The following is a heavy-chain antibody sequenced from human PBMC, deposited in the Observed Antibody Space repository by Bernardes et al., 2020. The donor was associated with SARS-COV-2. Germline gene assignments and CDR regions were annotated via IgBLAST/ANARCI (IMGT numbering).Heavy chain of an antibody. D-gene: IGHD3-3*01. V-gene: IGHV1-18*01. J-gene: IGHJ6*02. CDR3: ARSKLRFLEWLGSYYYYGMDV. Sequence: ASLKVSCKASGYTFTSYGISWVRQAPGQGLEWMGWISAYNGNTNYAQKLQGRVTMTTDTSTSTAYMELRSLRSDDTAVYYCARSKLRFLEWLGSYYYYGMDVWGQGTTVTVSS. CDR2: ISAYNGNT. CDR1: GYTFTSYG.